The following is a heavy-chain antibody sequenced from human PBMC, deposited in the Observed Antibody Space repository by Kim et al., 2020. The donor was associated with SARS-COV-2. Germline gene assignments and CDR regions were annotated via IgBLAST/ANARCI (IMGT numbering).Heavy chain of an antibody. V-gene: IGHV4-59*08. CDR2: IYYKGST. D-gene: IGHD2-15*01. J-gene: IGHJ4*02. CDR3: GRGFDY. Sequence: IYYKGSTNYNPALRSRVTISVDTSKNQFSLKLSSVTAADTAVYYCGRGFDYWGQGTLVTVSS.